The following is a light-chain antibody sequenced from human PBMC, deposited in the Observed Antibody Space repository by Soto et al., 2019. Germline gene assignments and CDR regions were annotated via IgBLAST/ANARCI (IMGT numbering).Light chain of an antibody. J-gene: IGKJ4*01. CDR2: DAS. CDR1: QSVSSY. V-gene: IGKV3-11*01. Sequence: EIVLTQSPGTLSLSPGERATLSCRASQSVSSYLAWYQKKPGQAPRLLIYDASNRATGIPARFSGSGSGTDFTLTISSLESEDFAVYYCQQRSSRPLTFGGGTKVEI. CDR3: QQRSSRPLT.